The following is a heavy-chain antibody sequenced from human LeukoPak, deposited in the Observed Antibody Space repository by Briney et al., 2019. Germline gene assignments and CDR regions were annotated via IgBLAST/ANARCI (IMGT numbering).Heavy chain of an antibody. CDR2: ISYDGSNK. Sequence: PGGSLRLSCAASGFTFSSYAMHWVRQAPGKGLEWVAVISYDGSNKYYADSVKGRFTISRDNSKNTLYLQMNSLRAEDTAVYYCTGIAVAGTYYWGQGTLVTVSS. CDR1: GFTFSSYA. D-gene: IGHD6-19*01. V-gene: IGHV3-30-3*01. J-gene: IGHJ4*02. CDR3: TGIAVAGTYY.